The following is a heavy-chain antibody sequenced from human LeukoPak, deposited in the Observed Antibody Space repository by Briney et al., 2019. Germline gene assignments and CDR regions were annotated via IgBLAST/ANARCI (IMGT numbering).Heavy chain of an antibody. CDR2: ISSSASTI. J-gene: IGHJ6*04. D-gene: IGHD3-10*02. Sequence: PGGSLRLSCAASGFTFSSYEMHWVRQAPGKGLEWVSYISSSASTIYYADSVKGRFTISRDNAKNSLYLQMNSLRAEDTAVYYCAELGITMIGGVWGKGTTVTISS. V-gene: IGHV3-48*03. CDR1: GFTFSSYE. CDR3: AELGITMIGGV.